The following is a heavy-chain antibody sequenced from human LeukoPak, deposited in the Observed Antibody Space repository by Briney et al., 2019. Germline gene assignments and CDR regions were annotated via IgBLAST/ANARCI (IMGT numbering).Heavy chain of an antibody. D-gene: IGHD5-12*01. CDR2: INHSGST. CDR1: GGSFSGYY. V-gene: IGHV4-34*01. CDR3: VRAVGPVGGYDSP. J-gene: IGHJ5*02. Sequence: SETLSLTCAVYGGSFSGYYWSWIRQPPGKGLEWIGEINHSGSTNYNPSLKSRVTISLDTSKNQFSLKLSSVTAADTAVYYCVRAVGPVGGYDSPWGQGTLVTVSS.